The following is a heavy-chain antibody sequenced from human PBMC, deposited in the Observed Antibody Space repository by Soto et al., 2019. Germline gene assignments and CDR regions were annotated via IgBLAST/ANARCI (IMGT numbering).Heavy chain of an antibody. V-gene: IGHV1-3*01. J-gene: IGHJ5*02. Sequence: QVQLVQSGAAVKKPGASVKVSCKASAYTFATFSIHWVRQAPGQGLEWMGWVNPATGNTEYSEKFQDRVTITRDTSASTAYMELRGLRSEDTAVYYCARRYKSAGWLEPWGQGTLVTVSS. CDR1: AYTFATFS. CDR2: VNPATGNT. CDR3: ARRYKSAGWLEP. D-gene: IGHD5-18*01.